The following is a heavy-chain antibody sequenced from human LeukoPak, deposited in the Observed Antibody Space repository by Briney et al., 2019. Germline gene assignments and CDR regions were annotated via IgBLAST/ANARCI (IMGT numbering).Heavy chain of an antibody. CDR2: IRYDGSNK. V-gene: IGHV3-30*02. CDR1: GFTFSSYA. J-gene: IGHJ4*02. Sequence: GGSLRLSCAASGFTFSSYAMHWVRQAPGKGLEWVAFIRYDGSNKYYADSVKGRFTISRDNSKNTLYLQMNSLRAEDTAVYYCAKDLGYGDYYFDYWGQGTLVTVSS. D-gene: IGHD4-17*01. CDR3: AKDLGYGDYYFDY.